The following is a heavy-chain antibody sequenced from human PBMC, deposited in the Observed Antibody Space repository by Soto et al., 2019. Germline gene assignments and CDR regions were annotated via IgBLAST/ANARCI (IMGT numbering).Heavy chain of an antibody. CDR2: INAGNGNT. D-gene: IGHD3-10*02. Sequence: QVQLVQSGAEVKKPGASVKVSCKASGYTFTSYAMHWVRQAPGQRLEWMGWINAGNGNTKYSQKFQGRVTITRDTSARTAYMELSSLRSEDTAVYYCARDPSRFGYYYGMDVWGQGTTVTVSS. CDR3: ARDPSRFGYYYGMDV. V-gene: IGHV1-3*01. J-gene: IGHJ6*02. CDR1: GYTFTSYA.